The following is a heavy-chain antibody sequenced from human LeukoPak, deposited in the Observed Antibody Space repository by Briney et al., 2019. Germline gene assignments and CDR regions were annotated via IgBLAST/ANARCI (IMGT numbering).Heavy chain of an antibody. CDR1: GYTFTGYY. Sequence: ASVKVSCKASGYTFTGYYMHWVRQAPGQGLEWMGWINPNSGGTNYAQRFQGRVTMTRDTSISTAYMELSRLRSDDTAVYYCARGFWGLRLGELSYIDYWGQGTLVTVSS. CDR2: INPNSGGT. V-gene: IGHV1-2*02. CDR3: ARGFWGLRLGELSYIDY. J-gene: IGHJ4*02. D-gene: IGHD3-16*02.